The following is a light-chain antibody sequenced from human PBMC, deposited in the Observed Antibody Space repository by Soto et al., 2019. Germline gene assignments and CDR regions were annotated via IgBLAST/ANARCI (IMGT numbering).Light chain of an antibody. Sequence: EIVLTQSPATLSLSPGERATLSCRASQSVGSNYLAWYQQKPGQAPRLLIYGASSRATGIPDRFSGSGSATDFTFTISRLEPEDFAVYYCQQYCCSPKTFGQGTKVEVK. J-gene: IGKJ1*01. CDR3: QQYCCSPKT. V-gene: IGKV3-20*01. CDR1: QSVGSNY. CDR2: GAS.